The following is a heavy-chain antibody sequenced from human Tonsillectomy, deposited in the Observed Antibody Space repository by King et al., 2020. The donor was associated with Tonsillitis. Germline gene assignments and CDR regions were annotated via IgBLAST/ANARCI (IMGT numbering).Heavy chain of an antibody. CDR2: IRPDGSAK. D-gene: IGHD4-17*01. V-gene: IGHV3-7*01. CDR1: GFSFSGYW. CDR3: ARLRGDYGDTSDY. J-gene: IGHJ4*02. Sequence: VQLVESGGGLVQPGGSLRLSCSTSGFSFSGYWMSWVRQAPGKGLEWVANIRPDGSAKLYVDSMKGRFSISRDNAKNSLYLQMNSLRAEDTALYYCARLRGDYGDTSDYWGQGTLVTVSS.